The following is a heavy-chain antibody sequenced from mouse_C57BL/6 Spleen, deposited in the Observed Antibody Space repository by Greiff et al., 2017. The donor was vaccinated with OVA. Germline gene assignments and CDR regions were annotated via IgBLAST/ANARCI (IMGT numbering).Heavy chain of an antibody. CDR1: GYTFTSYW. J-gene: IGHJ2*01. Sequence: VQLQQPGAELVKPGASVKLSCKASGYTFTSYWMQWVKQRPGQGLEWIGEIDPSDSYTNYNQKFKGKATLTVDTSSSTAYMQLSSLTSEDSAVYYCASSITTVVSRDYWGQGTTLTGSS. V-gene: IGHV1-50*01. CDR3: ASSITTVVSRDY. D-gene: IGHD1-1*01. CDR2: IDPSDSYT.